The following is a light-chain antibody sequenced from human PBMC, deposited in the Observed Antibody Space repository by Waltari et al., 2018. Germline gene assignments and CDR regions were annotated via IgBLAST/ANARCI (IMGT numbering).Light chain of an antibody. Sequence: SYDLTQPPSVSVSSGQTARITCSREILTQRYPQWLRQKAGQAPMVMIFKDTERPSGVHERFSSSSSGATLTLTISDVQAEDEADYFCQSSGNTGHHYIFGPGTRLTVL. CDR1: ILTQRY. V-gene: IGLV3-25*02. CDR3: QSSGNTGHHYI. CDR2: KDT. J-gene: IGLJ1*01.